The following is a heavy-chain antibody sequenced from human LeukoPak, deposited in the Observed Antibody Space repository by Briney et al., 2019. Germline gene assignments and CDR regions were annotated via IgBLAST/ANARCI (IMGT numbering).Heavy chain of an antibody. CDR1: GFTFSSYS. CDR3: ATSEYSSSIDAFDI. CDR2: ISSSSSYI. V-gene: IGHV3-21*01. D-gene: IGHD6-6*01. J-gene: IGHJ3*02. Sequence: PGGSLRLSCAASGFTFSSYSMNWVRQAPGKGLEWVSSISSSSSYIYYADSVKGRFTISRDNAKNSLYLQMNSLRAEDTAVYYCATSEYSSSIDAFDIWGQGTMVTVSS.